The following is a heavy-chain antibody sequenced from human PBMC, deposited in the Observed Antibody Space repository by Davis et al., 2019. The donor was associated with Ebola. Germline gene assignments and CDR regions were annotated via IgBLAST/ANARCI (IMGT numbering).Heavy chain of an antibody. CDR2: IDTDGSTT. Sequence: PGGSLRLSCVGSEFTFRSYWFHWVRQAPGKGLEWVSRIDTDGSTTNYADSVRGRFTISRDNAKNTLFLQMNSLRADDTAVYYCARGVGGRAGYWGQGTLVTVSS. J-gene: IGHJ4*02. V-gene: IGHV3-74*01. D-gene: IGHD5/OR15-5a*01. CDR3: ARGVGGRAGY. CDR1: EFTFRSYW.